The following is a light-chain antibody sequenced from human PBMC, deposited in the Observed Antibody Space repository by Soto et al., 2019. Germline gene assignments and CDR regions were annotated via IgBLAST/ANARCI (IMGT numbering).Light chain of an antibody. CDR3: CSYAGSSTSYV. J-gene: IGLJ1*01. Sequence: QSVLTQPASGSGSPGQSITISCTGTSSDFGSYNLVSWYQQHPGKAPKLMIYEVSKRPSGVSNRFSGSKSGNTASLTISGLQAEDEADYYCCSYAGSSTSYVFGTGTKVTVL. V-gene: IGLV2-23*02. CDR2: EVS. CDR1: SSDFGSYNL.